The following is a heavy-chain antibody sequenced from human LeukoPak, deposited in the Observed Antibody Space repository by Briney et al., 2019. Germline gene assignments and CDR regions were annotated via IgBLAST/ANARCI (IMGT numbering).Heavy chain of an antibody. CDR3: ARESGGSYFDY. Sequence: SETLSLTCTVSGGSISSSSYYWGWIRQPPGKGLERIGSIYYSGSTYYNPSLKSRVTISVDTSKNQFSLKLSSVTAADTAVYYCARESGGSYFDYWGQGTLVTVSS. D-gene: IGHD1-26*01. CDR1: GGSISSSSYY. J-gene: IGHJ4*02. CDR2: IYYSGST. V-gene: IGHV4-39*07.